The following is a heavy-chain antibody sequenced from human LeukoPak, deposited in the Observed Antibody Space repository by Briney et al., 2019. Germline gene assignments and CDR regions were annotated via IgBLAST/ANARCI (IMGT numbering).Heavy chain of an antibody. CDR3: ARGCGGNCYLNDY. J-gene: IGHJ4*02. Sequence: GGSLRLSCAASGFTFSTYSMNWVRQAPGKGLEWVSSISPSTSYTYYADSVKGRFTDSRDNAKNSLYLQMNSLRAEDTAVYYCARGCGGNCYLNDYWGQGTLVTVSS. V-gene: IGHV3-21*01. CDR2: ISPSTSYT. CDR1: GFTFSTYS. D-gene: IGHD2-15*01.